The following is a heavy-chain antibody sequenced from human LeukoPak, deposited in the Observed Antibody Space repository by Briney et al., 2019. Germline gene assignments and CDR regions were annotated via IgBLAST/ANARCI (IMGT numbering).Heavy chain of an antibody. CDR1: GGSISSSSYY. V-gene: IGHV4-39*07. Sequence: SETLSLTCTVSGGSISSSSYYWGWIRQPPGKGLEWIGSIYYSGSTYYNPSLKSRVTISVDTSKNQFSLKLSSVTAADTAVYYCARGNMVRGLSYYYYMDVWGKGTTVTVSS. D-gene: IGHD3-10*01. CDR2: IYYSGST. CDR3: ARGNMVRGLSYYYYMDV. J-gene: IGHJ6*03.